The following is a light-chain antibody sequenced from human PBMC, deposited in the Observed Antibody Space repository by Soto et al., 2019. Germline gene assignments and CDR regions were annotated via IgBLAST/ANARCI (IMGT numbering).Light chain of an antibody. CDR3: QSYESSLSGSKV. CDR2: GNS. V-gene: IGLV1-40*01. J-gene: IGLJ2*01. Sequence: QAVLTQPPSVSGAPGQRVTISCTGSSSNIGAGYDVHWYQQLPGTAPKLLIYGNSNRPSGVPDRFSGSKSGTSASLAITGLQAEDEADYYCQSYESSLSGSKVFGGGTKLTVL. CDR1: SSNIGAGYD.